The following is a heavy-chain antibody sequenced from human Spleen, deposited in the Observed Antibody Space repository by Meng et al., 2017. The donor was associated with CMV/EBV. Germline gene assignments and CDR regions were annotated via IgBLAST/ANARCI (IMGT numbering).Heavy chain of an antibody. CDR2: ISYDGSNK. J-gene: IGHJ4*02. D-gene: IGHD3-3*01. CDR3: ASSPYDFWSGCYFDY. V-gene: IGHV3-30*14. Sequence: GESLKISCAASGFTFSSYAMHWVRQAPGKGLEWVAVISYDGSNKYYADSVKGRFTISRDNSKNTLYLQMNSLRAEDTAVYYCASSPYDFWSGCYFDYWGQGTLVTVSS. CDR1: GFTFSSYA.